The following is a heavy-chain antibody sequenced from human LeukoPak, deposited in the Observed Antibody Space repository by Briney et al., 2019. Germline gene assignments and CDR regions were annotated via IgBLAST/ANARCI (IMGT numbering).Heavy chain of an antibody. Sequence: ASVKVSCKASGYTFTGYYMHWVRQAPGQGLEWMGWINPNSGGTNYAQKFQDRVTMTRDTSISTAYMELSRLRSDDTAVYYCARDYYYDSSGYWNFDYWGQGTLVTVSS. CDR2: INPNSGGT. CDR3: ARDYYYDSSGYWNFDY. CDR1: GYTFTGYY. V-gene: IGHV1-2*02. J-gene: IGHJ4*02. D-gene: IGHD3-22*01.